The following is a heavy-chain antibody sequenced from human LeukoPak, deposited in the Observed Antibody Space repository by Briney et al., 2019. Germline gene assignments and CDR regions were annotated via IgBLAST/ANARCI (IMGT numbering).Heavy chain of an antibody. CDR3: ARDSPRGHIGDP. J-gene: IGHJ5*02. V-gene: IGHV4-59*01. D-gene: IGHD3-10*01. CDR2: ISYSGIT. CDR1: GGSISGDY. Sequence: SETLSLTCTVSGGSISGDYWSWIRQPPGKGLEWIGHISYSGITNHKPSLKSRVTISTDTSKNQVSLKLKSVTAADTAVYYCARDSPRGHIGDPWGQGTLVTVSS.